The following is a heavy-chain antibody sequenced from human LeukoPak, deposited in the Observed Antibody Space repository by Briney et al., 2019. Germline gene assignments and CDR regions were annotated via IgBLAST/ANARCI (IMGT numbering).Heavy chain of an antibody. J-gene: IGHJ4*02. CDR3: ARYYYDSSGYYYFDY. D-gene: IGHD3-22*01. V-gene: IGHV3-11*01. Sequence: GGSLRLSCAASGFTFSDYYMSWIRQAPGKGLEWVSYISSSGSTIYYADSVKGRFTISRDNAKNSLYLQMNSLRAEDTAVYYCARYYYDSSGYYYFDYWGQGTLVTVSS. CDR2: ISSSGSTI. CDR1: GFTFSDYY.